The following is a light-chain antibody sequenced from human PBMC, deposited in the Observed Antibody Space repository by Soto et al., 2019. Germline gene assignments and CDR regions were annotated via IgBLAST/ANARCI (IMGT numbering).Light chain of an antibody. CDR2: EVS. CDR3: SSPGGSNTFYV. J-gene: IGLJ1*01. CDR1: SSDVGADNY. V-gene: IGLV2-8*01. Sequence: QSVLTQPPSASGSPGQSISSSCTGTSSDVGADNYVSWYQQHPGKAPKLMIHEVSTRPSAVPDRFSASKSGNTASLTVSGLQAEDEADYYCSSPGGSNTFYVFGTGPKVTVL.